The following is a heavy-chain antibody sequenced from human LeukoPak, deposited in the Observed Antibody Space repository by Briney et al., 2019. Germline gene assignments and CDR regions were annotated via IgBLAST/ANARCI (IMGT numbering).Heavy chain of an antibody. CDR2: INHSGST. Sequence: SETLSLTCAVYGGSFSGYYWSWIRQPPGKGLEWIGEINHSGSTNYNPSLKSRVTISVDTSKNQFSLKLSSVTAADTAVYYCARGTSYYRPLAFDIWGQGTMATVSS. D-gene: IGHD3-22*01. V-gene: IGHV4-34*01. CDR1: GGSFSGYY. CDR3: ARGTSYYRPLAFDI. J-gene: IGHJ3*02.